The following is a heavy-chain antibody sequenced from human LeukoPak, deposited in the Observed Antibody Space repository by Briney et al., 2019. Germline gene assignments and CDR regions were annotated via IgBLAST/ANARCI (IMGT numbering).Heavy chain of an antibody. Sequence: GGSLRLSCAASGFTFSNAWMSWVRQAPGKGLEWVSVIYSGGSTYYADSVKGRFTISRDNSKNTLYLQMNSLRAEDTAVYYCARSRYYGSGSYFWGQGTLVTVSS. V-gene: IGHV3-66*01. CDR2: IYSGGST. CDR3: ARSRYYGSGSYF. J-gene: IGHJ4*02. D-gene: IGHD3-10*01. CDR1: GFTFSNAW.